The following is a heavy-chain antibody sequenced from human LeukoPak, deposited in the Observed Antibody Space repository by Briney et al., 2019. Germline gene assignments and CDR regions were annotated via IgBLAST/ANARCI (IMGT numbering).Heavy chain of an antibody. D-gene: IGHD1-26*01. CDR3: ARHSVSPPHYFDC. CDR2: IYYSGST. CDR1: GGSINSYY. V-gene: IGHV4-59*08. Sequence: PSETLSLTCTVSGGSINSYYWSWLRQPPGKGLEWIGFIYYSGSTHYKSSLKSRVTISVDTSKNQFSLRLSSVTAADTAVYYCARHSVSPPHYFDCWGQGTLVTVSS. J-gene: IGHJ4*02.